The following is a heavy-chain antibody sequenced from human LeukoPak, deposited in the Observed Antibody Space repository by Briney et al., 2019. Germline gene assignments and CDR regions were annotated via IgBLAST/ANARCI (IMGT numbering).Heavy chain of an antibody. V-gene: IGHV1-18*01. J-gene: IGHJ4*02. CDR2: ISAYNGNT. D-gene: IGHD3-22*01. CDR3: ARDPSRGYYDSSGYYYLDY. CDR1: GYTFTSYG. Sequence: ASVKVSCKASGYTFTSYGISWVRQAPGQGLEWMGWISAYNGNTNYAQKLQGRVTMTTDTSTSTAYIELRSLRSDDTAVYYCARDPSRGYYDSSGYYYLDYWGQGTLVTVSS.